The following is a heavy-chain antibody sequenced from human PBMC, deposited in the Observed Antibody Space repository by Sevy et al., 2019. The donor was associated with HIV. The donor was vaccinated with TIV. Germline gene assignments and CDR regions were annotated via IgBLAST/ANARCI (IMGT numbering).Heavy chain of an antibody. V-gene: IGHV3-48*03. D-gene: IGHD3-22*01. CDR2: ISRSSTWI. CDR1: RFIFSTYE. J-gene: IGHJ4*02. Sequence: GGSLRLSCAASRFIFSTYEMNWVRQAPGKGLEWVSYISRSSTWIYYADSVKGRFTISRDNAKNLLYLQMNSLRAEDTAVYYCAGGVVIGTTFDFWGQGTLVTVSS. CDR3: AGGVVIGTTFDF.